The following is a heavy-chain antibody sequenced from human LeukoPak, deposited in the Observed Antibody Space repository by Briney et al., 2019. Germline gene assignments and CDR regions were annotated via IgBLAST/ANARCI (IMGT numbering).Heavy chain of an antibody. V-gene: IGHV1-58*01. D-gene: IGHD4-17*01. Sequence: SVKVSCRASGFTFTSSAVQWVRQARGQRLEWIGWIVVGSGSTNYAQRFQERATITRDMSTSTAYMELSSLRSEDTAVYYCAAPRTVTTYYYGMDVWGQGTTVTVSS. CDR3: AAPRTVTTYYYGMDV. CDR1: GFTFTSSA. CDR2: IVVGSGST. J-gene: IGHJ6*02.